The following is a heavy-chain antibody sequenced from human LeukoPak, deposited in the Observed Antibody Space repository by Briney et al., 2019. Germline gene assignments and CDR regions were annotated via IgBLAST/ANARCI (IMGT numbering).Heavy chain of an antibody. J-gene: IGHJ6*02. CDR2: IYSGGRT. V-gene: IGHV3-53*01. CDR1: GFTVSSNY. Sequence: GGSLRLSCAASGFTVSSNYMSWVRQAPGKGLECVSVIYSGGRTYYADSVKGRFTISRDNSKNTLYLQMNSLRADDTAVYYCAREAVMPVAPVKIGTSDRPLYEYYGLDVWGQGTTVTVS. D-gene: IGHD1/OR15-1a*01. CDR3: AREAVMPVAPVKIGTSDRPLYEYYGLDV.